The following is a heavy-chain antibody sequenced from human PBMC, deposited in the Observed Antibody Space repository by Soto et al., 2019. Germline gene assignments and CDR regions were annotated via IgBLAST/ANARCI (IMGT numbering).Heavy chain of an antibody. CDR1: SFTFDVYA. CDR3: AKALLNDYDSGGGYWGEAFDI. CDR2: ISWNSGSK. Sequence: PGGTLRLSCSASSFTFDVYAMHWVRQAPGKGLEWIPRISWNSGSKGYADSVQGRFTISRDNAKNSLYLQMNSLRDEDTALYYCAKALLNDYDSGGGYWGEAFDIWGKGTMSTVSS. J-gene: IGHJ3*02. V-gene: IGHV3-9*01. D-gene: IGHD3-22*01.